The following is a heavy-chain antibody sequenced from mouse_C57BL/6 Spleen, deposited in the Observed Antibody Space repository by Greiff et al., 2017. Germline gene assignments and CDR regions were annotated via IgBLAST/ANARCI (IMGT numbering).Heavy chain of an antibody. D-gene: IGHD2-1*01. V-gene: IGHV1-82*01. Sequence: QVHVKQSGPELVKPGASVKISCKASGYAFSSSWMNWVKQRPGKGLEWIGRIYPGDGDTNYNGKFKGKATLTADKSSSTAYMHLSSLTSEDSAVYFCARSEDGNLDYWGQGTTLTVSS. CDR3: ARSEDGNLDY. J-gene: IGHJ2*01. CDR2: IYPGDGDT. CDR1: GYAFSSSW.